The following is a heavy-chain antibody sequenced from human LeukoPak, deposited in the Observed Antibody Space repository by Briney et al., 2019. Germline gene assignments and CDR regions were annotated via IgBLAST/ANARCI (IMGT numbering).Heavy chain of an antibody. Sequence: SETLSLTCTVSGGSISSYYWSWIRQPAGKGLELIGRISTSGSTNYNPSLKSRVTMSLDTSKNQFSLKLSSVTAADTAVYYCARDRGSSGMDVWGQGTTVTVSS. D-gene: IGHD2/OR15-2a*01. J-gene: IGHJ6*02. CDR3: ARDRGSSGMDV. V-gene: IGHV4-4*07. CDR1: GGSISSYY. CDR2: ISTSGST.